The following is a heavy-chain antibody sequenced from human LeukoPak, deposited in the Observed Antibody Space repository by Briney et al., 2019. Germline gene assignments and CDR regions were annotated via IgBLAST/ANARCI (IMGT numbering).Heavy chain of an antibody. CDR3: ARGGAYCGGDCFSLDAFDI. CDR2: IKQDGSEK. D-gene: IGHD2-21*01. Sequence: GGSLGLSCAASGFTFSSYWMSWVRQAPGKGLEWVANIKQDGSEKYYVDSVKGRFTISRDNAKNSLYLQMNSLRAEDTAVYYCARGGAYCGGDCFSLDAFDIWGQGTMVTVSS. J-gene: IGHJ3*02. CDR1: GFTFSSYW. V-gene: IGHV3-7*01.